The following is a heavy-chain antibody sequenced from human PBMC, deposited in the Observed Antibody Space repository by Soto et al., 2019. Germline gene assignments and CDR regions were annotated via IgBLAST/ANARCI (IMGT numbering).Heavy chain of an antibody. CDR1: GYTFTSYG. Sequence: QVQLVQSGAEVKKPGASVKVSCKTSGYTFTSYGISWVRQAPGQGLEWMGWISPYNGKTNYAQKVQGRVTMTTDTSTSTVSMELRSLRSDDTAVYYCARAYSSGWSTNVWGKGEGWFDPWGQGTLVTVSS. CDR2: ISPYNGKT. D-gene: IGHD6-19*01. J-gene: IGHJ5*02. CDR3: ARAYSSGWSTNVWGKGEGWFDP. V-gene: IGHV1-18*01.